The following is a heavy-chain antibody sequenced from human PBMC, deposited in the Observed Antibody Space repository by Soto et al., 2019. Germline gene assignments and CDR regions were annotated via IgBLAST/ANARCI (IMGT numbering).Heavy chain of an antibody. CDR3: AKGKTSGWYYFDF. V-gene: IGHV3-23*01. J-gene: IGHJ4*02. D-gene: IGHD6-19*01. CDR2: ISGSGGST. Sequence: RQAPGKGLEWILGISGSGGSTYYADSVKGRFTISRDNSKNTVYLQMNSMRADDTAVYYCAKGKTSGWYYFDFWGQGTLVTVSS.